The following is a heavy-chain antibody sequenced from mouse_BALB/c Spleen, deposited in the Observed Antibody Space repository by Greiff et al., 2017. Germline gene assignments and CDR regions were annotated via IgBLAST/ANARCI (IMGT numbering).Heavy chain of an antibody. Sequence: EVHLVESGGGLVKPGGSLKLSCAASGFTFSDYYMYWVRQTPEKRLEWVATISDGGSYTYYPDSVKGRFTISRDNAKNNLYLQMSSLKSEDTAMYYCAREIYDGYYEAMDYWGQGTSVTVSS. D-gene: IGHD2-3*01. V-gene: IGHV5-4*02. J-gene: IGHJ4*01. CDR3: AREIYDGYYEAMDY. CDR2: ISDGGSYT. CDR1: GFTFSDYY.